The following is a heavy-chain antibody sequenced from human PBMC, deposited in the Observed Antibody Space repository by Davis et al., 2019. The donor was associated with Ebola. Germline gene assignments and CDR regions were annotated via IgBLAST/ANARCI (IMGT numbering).Heavy chain of an antibody. V-gene: IGHV1-3*01. Sequence: AASVKVSCKASGYTFTSYGISWVRQAPGQGLERMGWINAGNGNPKYSQKFQGRVPITRDTSASTAYIELSSLRSEDTAVYYCARGRLDLYYYHYGMDVWGQGTTVTVSS. D-gene: IGHD1-1*01. CDR1: GYTFTSYG. J-gene: IGHJ6*02. CDR2: INAGNGNP. CDR3: ARGRLDLYYYHYGMDV.